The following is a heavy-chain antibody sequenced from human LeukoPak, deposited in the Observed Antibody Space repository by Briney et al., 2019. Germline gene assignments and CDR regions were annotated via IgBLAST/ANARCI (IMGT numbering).Heavy chain of an antibody. J-gene: IGHJ4*02. Sequence: ASVKVSCKASGYTLTIYAMHWVRQAPGQRLEWMGCINGDNGNTEYSQKFQGRVTITRDTSASTVYMEVNSLTSEDTSVYYCARGGPNRGGWLLDNWGQGTLATVSA. CDR2: INGDNGNT. CDR3: ARGGPNRGGWLLDN. V-gene: IGHV1-3*01. CDR1: GYTLTIYA. D-gene: IGHD6-19*01.